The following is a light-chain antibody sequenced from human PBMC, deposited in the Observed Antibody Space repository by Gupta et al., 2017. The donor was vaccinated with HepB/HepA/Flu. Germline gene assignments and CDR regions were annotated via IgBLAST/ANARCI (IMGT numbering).Light chain of an antibody. CDR2: DAS. Sequence: DIPLTQSPSSLSASVGDRVTITCQASQDISNYLNWYQQKPGKAPKLLIYDASNLHTGVPPRFSGTGSGTDFTFTISSLQPEDIATYYCQQYDNYPPITFGQGTRLEIK. CDR1: QDISNY. V-gene: IGKV1-33*01. CDR3: QQYDNYPPIT. J-gene: IGKJ5*01.